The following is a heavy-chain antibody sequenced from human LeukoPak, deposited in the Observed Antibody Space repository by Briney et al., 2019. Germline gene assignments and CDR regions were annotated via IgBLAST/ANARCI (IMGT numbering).Heavy chain of an antibody. CDR3: VRDSTISGWYELGY. CDR1: GFSVSASY. CDR2: ISNEGAT. Sequence: GGSLRLSRAASGFSVSASYMSWVRQAPGKGLESVSVISNEGATYYADSVKGRFSISRDNSKNTVSLRMNSLRAEDTAVYFCVRDSTISGWYELGYWGQGTLVTVSS. J-gene: IGHJ4*02. V-gene: IGHV3-53*01. D-gene: IGHD6-19*01.